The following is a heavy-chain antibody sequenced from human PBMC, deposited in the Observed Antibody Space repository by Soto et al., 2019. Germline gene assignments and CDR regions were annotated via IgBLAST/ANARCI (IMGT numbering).Heavy chain of an antibody. V-gene: IGHV4-28*01. J-gene: IGHJ4*02. CDR3: ARMGIVGATTLDY. CDR2: IYYSGST. Sequence: QVQLQESGPGLVKPSDTLSLTCAVSGYSISNTNWWGWIRQPPGKGLEWIGYIYYSGSTYYNPSLKSRVTMSVDTSKNQFSLKLSSVTAVYTAVYYCARMGIVGATTLDYWGQGTLVTVSS. CDR1: GYSISNTNW. D-gene: IGHD1-26*01.